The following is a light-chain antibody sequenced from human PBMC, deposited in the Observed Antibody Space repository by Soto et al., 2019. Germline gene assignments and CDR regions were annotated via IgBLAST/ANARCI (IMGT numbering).Light chain of an antibody. CDR2: DAS. CDR1: QSISVW. V-gene: IGKV1-5*01. Sequence: DVQMTQFPSTLSASIGDRVSITCRASQSISVWMAWYKQIPGKAPQLLIYDASSLESGVPSRFSGGGSGTEFTLTISSLQPDDFATYYCQQYDSYPWTFGQGTKVDIK. J-gene: IGKJ1*01. CDR3: QQYDSYPWT.